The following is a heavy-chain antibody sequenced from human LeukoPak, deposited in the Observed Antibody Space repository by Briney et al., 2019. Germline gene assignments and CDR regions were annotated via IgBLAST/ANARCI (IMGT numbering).Heavy chain of an antibody. D-gene: IGHD3-10*01. Sequence: GASVKVSCKASGYTFTNYDIHWVRQAPGQGLEWMGWIYPNSGGTNYVQKFQGRVTMTRDTSISTAYMELSRLRSDDTAVYYCVRSRGLDYYGSGTDFDSYYYYMDVWGKGTTVTISS. CDR3: VRSRGLDYYGSGTDFDSYYYYMDV. V-gene: IGHV1-2*02. CDR1: GYTFTNYD. CDR2: IYPNSGGT. J-gene: IGHJ6*03.